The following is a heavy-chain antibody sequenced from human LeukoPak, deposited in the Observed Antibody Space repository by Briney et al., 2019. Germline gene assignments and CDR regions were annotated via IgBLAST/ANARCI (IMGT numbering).Heavy chain of an antibody. Sequence: GGSLRLSCAASGFTFSSYGMHWVRQAPGKGLEWVAVISYDGSNKYYADSVKGRFTISRDNSKNTLYLQMNSLRAEDTAVYYCAKHTGTTHYYYYYGMDVWGQGTTVTVSS. J-gene: IGHJ6*02. V-gene: IGHV3-30*18. D-gene: IGHD1-7*01. CDR3: AKHTGTTHYYYYYGMDV. CDR1: GFTFSSYG. CDR2: ISYDGSNK.